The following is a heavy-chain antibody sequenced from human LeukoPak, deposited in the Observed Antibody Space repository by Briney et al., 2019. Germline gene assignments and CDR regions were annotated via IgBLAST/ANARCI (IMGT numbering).Heavy chain of an antibody. Sequence: ASVKVSCKASGYTFSAYFIHWVRQAPGQGLEWMGWINPNSGGTNSAQKFQGRVTMTRDTSITTVYMELSSLRSDDTAVYYCARDGNFDYWGRGTPVTVSS. J-gene: IGHJ4*01. CDR3: ARDGNFDY. D-gene: IGHD2-21*01. V-gene: IGHV1-2*02. CDR2: INPNSGGT. CDR1: GYTFSAYF.